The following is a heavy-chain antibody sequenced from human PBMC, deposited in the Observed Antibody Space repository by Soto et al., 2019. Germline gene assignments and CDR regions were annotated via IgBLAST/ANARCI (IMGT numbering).Heavy chain of an antibody. J-gene: IGHJ5*02. CDR1: GGSISSYY. CDR3: ARDRGTMVRGVIRWFDP. V-gene: IGHV4-59*01. Sequence: SETLSLSCTVSGGSISSYYWSWFRQPPGKGLEWIGYIYYSGSTNYTPSLKSRVTISVDTSKNQFSLKLSSVTAADTAVYYCARDRGTMVRGVIRWFDPWGQGTLVTVS. D-gene: IGHD3-10*01. CDR2: IYYSGST.